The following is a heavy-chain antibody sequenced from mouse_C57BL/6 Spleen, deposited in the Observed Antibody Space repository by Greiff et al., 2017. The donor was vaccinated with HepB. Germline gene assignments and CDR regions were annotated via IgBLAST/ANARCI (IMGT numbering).Heavy chain of an antibody. CDR3: APDYYGSSFDY. V-gene: IGHV14-2*01. J-gene: IGHJ2*01. CDR1: GFNIKDYY. Sequence: EVKLMESGAELVKPGASVKLSCTASGFNIKDYYMHWVKQRTEQGLEWIGRIDPEDGDTKYAPKFQGKATITADTSSNTAYLQLSILTSEDTAVYYCAPDYYGSSFDYWGQGTTLTVSS. D-gene: IGHD1-1*01. CDR2: IDPEDGDT.